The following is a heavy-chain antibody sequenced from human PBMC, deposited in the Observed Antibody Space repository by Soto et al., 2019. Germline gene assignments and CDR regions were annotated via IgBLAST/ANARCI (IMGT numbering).Heavy chain of an antibody. V-gene: IGHV3-30-3*01. D-gene: IGHD5-18*01. J-gene: IGHJ6*02. CDR2: ISHDGSNK. CDR3: ARDQGYSLGYGCMDV. CDR1: GFTFSSYA. Sequence: QVQLVESGGGVVQPGRSLRLSCAASGFTFSSYAMHWVRQAPGKGLEWVAVISHDGSNKYYADSVKGRFTISRDNSQNTLYLQMNSLRAEDTAVQYGARDQGYSLGYGCMDVWGQGTTVTVSS.